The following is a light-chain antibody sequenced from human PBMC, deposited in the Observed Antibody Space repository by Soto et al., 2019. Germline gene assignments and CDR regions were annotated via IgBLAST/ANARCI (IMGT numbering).Light chain of an antibody. V-gene: IGKV1-33*01. CDR1: QDINNF. J-gene: IGKJ4*01. CDR3: HRYDCRPPLT. Sequence: DIQMTQSPSSLSASVGDRVTITCQASQDINNFLNWYQQKPGSAPKLLIYDASNLETGVPSRFSGSGSGTDFIFSISSLQPEDIATYCCHRYDCRPPLTFGGGTKVYIK. CDR2: DAS.